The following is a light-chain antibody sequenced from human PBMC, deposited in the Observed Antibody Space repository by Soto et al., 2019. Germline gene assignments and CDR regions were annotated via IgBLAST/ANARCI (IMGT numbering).Light chain of an antibody. CDR1: QDISNY. J-gene: IGKJ2*01. CDR2: DAS. Sequence: DIQMTQSPSSLSASVGDRVTITCQASQDISNYLNWYQQKPGKAPKLLIYDASNLETGVPSRFSGSGSGTDFTFTISSLQPEDFALYHCQQYDDSPRTFGQGTRLAIK. V-gene: IGKV1-33*01. CDR3: QQYDDSPRT.